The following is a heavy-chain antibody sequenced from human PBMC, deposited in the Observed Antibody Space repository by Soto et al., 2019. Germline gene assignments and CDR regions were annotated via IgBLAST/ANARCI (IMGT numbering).Heavy chain of an antibody. Sequence: ASVKVSCKASGYTFTSYDMHWVRQAPGQGREWMGIINPSGGSTSYAQKFQGRVTMTRDTSTSTVYMELSSLRSEDTAVYYCARGLLEGSPLGWLAYWGQGTLVTVSS. V-gene: IGHV1-46*01. D-gene: IGHD6-19*01. CDR1: GYTFTSYD. J-gene: IGHJ4*02. CDR3: ARGLLEGSPLGWLAY. CDR2: INPSGGST.